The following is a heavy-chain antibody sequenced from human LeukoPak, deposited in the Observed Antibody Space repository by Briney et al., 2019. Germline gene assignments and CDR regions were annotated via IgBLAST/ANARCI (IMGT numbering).Heavy chain of an antibody. Sequence: ASVKVSCKASGYTFTSYDINWVRQATGQGLEWMGWINPNSGGTNYAQRFQGRVTMTRDTSISTAYMELSRLRSDDTAVYYCARGALAGGGLFDYWGQGTLVTVSS. D-gene: IGHD6-19*01. J-gene: IGHJ4*02. CDR1: GYTFTSYD. V-gene: IGHV1-2*02. CDR3: ARGALAGGGLFDY. CDR2: INPNSGGT.